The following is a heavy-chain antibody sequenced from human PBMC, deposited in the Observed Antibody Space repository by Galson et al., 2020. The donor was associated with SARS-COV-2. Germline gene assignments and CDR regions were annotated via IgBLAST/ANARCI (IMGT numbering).Heavy chain of an antibody. J-gene: IGHJ4*02. D-gene: IGHD3-10*01. Sequence: ASETLSLTCTVSGGSISNGGYHWNWIRQHPGKGLEWIGDIDDSGSTHYNPSLKSRVTISVDTSKNQFSLKLSSVTAADTAVYYCARDRGRLELWKTGGGFDYWGQGTLVTGS. CDR1: GGSISNGGYH. V-gene: IGHV4-31*03. CDR3: ARDRGRLELWKTGGGFDY. CDR2: IDDSGST.